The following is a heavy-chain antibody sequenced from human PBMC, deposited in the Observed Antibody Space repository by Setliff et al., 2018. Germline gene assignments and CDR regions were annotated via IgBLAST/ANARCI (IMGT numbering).Heavy chain of an antibody. CDR1: DDSITSSNYS. CDR3: ARLPPLHTPMALTFDY. J-gene: IGHJ4*02. V-gene: IGHV4-61*05. D-gene: IGHD5-18*01. CDR2: IYASWST. Sequence: PSETLSLTCTVSDDSITSSNYSLAWVRQPPGKALEWIGNIYASWSTNYNPSLKSRVTISLDTSKNQFSLKLSSVTAADTAVYYCARLPPLHTPMALTFDYWGQGILVTVSS.